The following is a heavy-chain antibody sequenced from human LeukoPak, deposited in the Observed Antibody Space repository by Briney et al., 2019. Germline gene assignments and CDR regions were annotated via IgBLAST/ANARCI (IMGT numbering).Heavy chain of an antibody. CDR2: ISGYNGDA. D-gene: IGHD5-18*01. V-gene: IGHV1-18*01. CDR3: ARDDRSVDTAMSFQR. J-gene: IGHJ1*01. CDR1: VYTFTSYG. Sequence: GASVHLFYLASVYTFTSYGINWVGQAPGQGLEWLGWISGYNGDAIYAQKLQGRVTLTTDTPTTTAYMELRSLKFDDTAVYYCARDDRSVDTAMSFQRWGQGTLVTVSS.